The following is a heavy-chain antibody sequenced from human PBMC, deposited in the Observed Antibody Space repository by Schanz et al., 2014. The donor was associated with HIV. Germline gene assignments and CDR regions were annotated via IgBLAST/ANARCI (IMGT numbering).Heavy chain of an antibody. J-gene: IGHJ6*02. CDR2: AGTGGDT. D-gene: IGHD1-1*01. Sequence: EVKLSESGGGLVQPGGSLRLSCVASGFTFSTYAMSWVRQAPGKGLEWVSSAGTGGDTYYADSVKGRFTISRDNSKNTLYLQMNSLRAEDSAVYYCARNQLETTYYYGLDVWGQGTTVTVSS. CDR3: ARNQLETTYYYGLDV. CDR1: GFTFSTYA. V-gene: IGHV3-23*01.